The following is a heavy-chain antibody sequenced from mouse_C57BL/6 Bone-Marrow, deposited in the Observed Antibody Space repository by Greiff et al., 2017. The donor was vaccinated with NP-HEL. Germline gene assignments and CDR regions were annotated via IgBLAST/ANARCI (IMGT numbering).Heavy chain of an antibody. V-gene: IGHV5-4*01. CDR1: GFTFSSYA. D-gene: IGHD2-4*01. CDR2: ISDGGSYT. CDR3: ARDDYSALFAY. Sequence: EVKVEESGGGLVKPGGSLKLSCAASGFTFSSYAMSWVRQTPEKRLEWVATISDGGSYTYYPDNVKGRFTISRDNAKNNLYLQMSHLKSEDTAMYYCARDDYSALFAYWGQGTLVTVSA. J-gene: IGHJ3*01.